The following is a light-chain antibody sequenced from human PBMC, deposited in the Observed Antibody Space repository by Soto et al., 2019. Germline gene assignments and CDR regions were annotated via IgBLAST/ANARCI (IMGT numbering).Light chain of an antibody. CDR3: QQYADSPLLS. Sequence: EMVLTQSPGTLSLSPGERATLSCRASQSVSSNYLAWYQQKPGQSPRLLIYHASSRATGIPDRFSGSGSGTDFTLSISRLEPGDFAMYYCQQYADSPLLSFGGGTRLDI. V-gene: IGKV3-20*01. CDR2: HAS. CDR1: QSVSSNY. J-gene: IGKJ4*01.